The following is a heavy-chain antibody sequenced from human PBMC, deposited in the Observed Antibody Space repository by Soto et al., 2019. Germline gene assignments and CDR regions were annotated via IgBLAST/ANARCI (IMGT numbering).Heavy chain of an antibody. Sequence: PGGSLRLSCAASGFTFSNAWMSWVRQAPGKGLEWVGRIKSKTDGGTTDYAAPVKGRFTISRDDSKNTLYLQMNSLKTEDTAVYYCTTGGIVVPAAYYFDYWGQGTLVTVSS. D-gene: IGHD2-2*01. CDR3: TTGGIVVPAAYYFDY. J-gene: IGHJ4*02. CDR2: IKSKTDGGTT. CDR1: GFTFSNAW. V-gene: IGHV3-15*01.